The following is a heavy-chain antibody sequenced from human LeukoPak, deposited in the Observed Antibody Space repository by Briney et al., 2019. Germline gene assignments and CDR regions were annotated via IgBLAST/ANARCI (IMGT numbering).Heavy chain of an antibody. D-gene: IGHD4/OR15-4a*01. J-gene: IGHJ4*02. CDR3: ARMGAIAGASANPDY. CDR1: GGSITRDY. Sequence: SETLSLTCTVSGGSITRDYWSWIRQSPGKGLEWIGYMYYSGSTDYNPPFKSRVTISVDTSKNQFSLKVSSVTAADTAVYYCARMGAIAGASANPDYWGQGTLVTVSS. V-gene: IGHV4-59*01. CDR2: MYYSGST.